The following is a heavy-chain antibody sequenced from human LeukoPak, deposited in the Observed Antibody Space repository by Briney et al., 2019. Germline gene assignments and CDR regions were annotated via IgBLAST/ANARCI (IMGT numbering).Heavy chain of an antibody. CDR1: GFTFTDHY. J-gene: IGHJ4*02. Sequence: ASMKVSCKSSGFTFTDHYIHWVRQGPGQGLEWMGYIGPHSTFTSSPQEFQGRVTMTRDASMSTAYMELARLTSDDTAVYYCVREGEGPLSKDFDYWGQGTLVTVSS. CDR2: IGPHSTFT. V-gene: IGHV1-2*02. D-gene: IGHD2/OR15-2a*01. CDR3: VREGEGPLSKDFDY.